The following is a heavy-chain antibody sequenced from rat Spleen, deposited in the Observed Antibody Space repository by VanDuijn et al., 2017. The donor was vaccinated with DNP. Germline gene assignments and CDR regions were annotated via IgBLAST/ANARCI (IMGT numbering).Heavy chain of an antibody. CDR1: GFTFNNYW. CDR2: ITSNGDNT. J-gene: IGHJ2*01. Sequence: EVQLVESGGDLVQPGRSLKLSCVASGFTFNNYWMTWIRQVPGKGLEWVASITSNGDNTYYLDSVKGRFTVSRDNAKNTLYLQMNSLRSEDTATYYCARDLEHFWGQGVMVTVSS. CDR3: ARDLEHF. V-gene: IGHV5-31*01.